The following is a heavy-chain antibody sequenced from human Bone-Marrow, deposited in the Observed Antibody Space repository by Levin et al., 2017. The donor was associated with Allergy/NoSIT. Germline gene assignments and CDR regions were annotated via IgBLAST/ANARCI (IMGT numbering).Heavy chain of an antibody. CDR2: IKRDGSDT. CDR3: ARGRTEWGQLLTSIPNYFDF. V-gene: IGHV3-7*04. CDR1: GFTFNNFW. J-gene: IGHJ4*02. D-gene: IGHD2-21*02. Sequence: PGGSLRLSCVASGFTFNNFWMTWVRQAPGKGLELVATIKRDGSDTYYLESVKGRFSISRDNVQKSVFLQMNSLRVDDVGLYYCARGRTEWGQLLTSIPNYFDFWGRGTLVTVSS.